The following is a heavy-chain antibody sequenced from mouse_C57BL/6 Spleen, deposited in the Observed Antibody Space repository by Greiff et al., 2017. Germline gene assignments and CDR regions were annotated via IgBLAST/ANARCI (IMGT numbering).Heavy chain of an antibody. CDR3: TSYDYVLLYFDY. Sequence: QVQLQQSGAELVKPGASVKLSCKASGYTFTSYWMHWVKQRPGRGLEWIGRIDPNSGGTKYNEKFKSKATLTVDKTTSTAYMQLSSLTSEDSAVYYCTSYDYVLLYFDYWGQGTTLTVSS. CDR1: GYTFTSYW. V-gene: IGHV1-72*01. J-gene: IGHJ2*01. D-gene: IGHD2-4*01. CDR2: IDPNSGGT.